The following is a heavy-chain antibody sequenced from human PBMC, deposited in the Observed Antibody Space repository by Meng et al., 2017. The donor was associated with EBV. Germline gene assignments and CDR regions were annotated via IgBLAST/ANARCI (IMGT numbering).Heavy chain of an antibody. V-gene: IGHV2-5*02. CDR1: GFSLSTSGVG. J-gene: IGHJ5*02. CDR3: AHRRDEYSSSWYGWFDP. Sequence: HIHLMEASPTVVTPTQTLTPPSHFSGFSLSTSGVGVGWIRQPPGKALEWLALIYWDDDKRYSPSLKSRLTITKDTSKNQVVLTMTNMDPVDTATYYCAHRRDEYSSSWYGWFDPWGQGTLVTVSS. CDR2: IYWDDDK. D-gene: IGHD6-13*01.